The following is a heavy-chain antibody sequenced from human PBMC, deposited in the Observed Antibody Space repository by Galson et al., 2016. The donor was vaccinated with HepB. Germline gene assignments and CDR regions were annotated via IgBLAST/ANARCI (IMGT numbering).Heavy chain of an antibody. D-gene: IGHD1-26*01. CDR1: GFIFSTYD. CDR2: IGTVGDT. V-gene: IGHV3-13*04. CDR3: VRGKALWELPPYYGMNV. J-gene: IGHJ6*02. Sequence: SLRLSCAASGFIFSTYDMHWVRQPTGKGLEWVSAIGTVGDTHYPDSVKGRCTISRENAKTSLYLQMNSLRAGDTAVYYCVRGKALWELPPYYGMNVWGQGTTVTVSS.